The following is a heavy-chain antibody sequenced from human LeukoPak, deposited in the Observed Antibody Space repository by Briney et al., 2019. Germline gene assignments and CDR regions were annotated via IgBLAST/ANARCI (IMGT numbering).Heavy chain of an antibody. CDR3: AGRGIVTGYFDF. D-gene: IGHD3-9*01. CDR2: IFHSGST. J-gene: IGHJ4*02. Sequence: SETLSLTCTVSGDSITNSNFYWGWIRQSPGKGLEWIGSIFHSGSTNYNPSLRSRVTISVDTSKNQFYLRVRSVTAAETALYYCAGRGIVTGYFDFWGRGTLVTVSS. V-gene: IGHV4-39*01. CDR1: GDSITNSNFY.